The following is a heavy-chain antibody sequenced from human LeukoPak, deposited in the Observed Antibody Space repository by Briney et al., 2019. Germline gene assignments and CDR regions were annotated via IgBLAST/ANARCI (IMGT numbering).Heavy chain of an antibody. CDR2: ITTGSTDI. D-gene: IGHD7-27*01. Sequence: GGSLRLSCAACGFTFSTYNMNWIRQAPGKGLEWVSSITTGSTDIYYADSLKGRFTISRDDAKNSVYLQMNSLRVEDTAVYYCARDLPGVPIDHWGQGILVTVSS. CDR1: GFTFSTYN. J-gene: IGHJ4*02. CDR3: ARDLPGVPIDH. V-gene: IGHV3-21*06.